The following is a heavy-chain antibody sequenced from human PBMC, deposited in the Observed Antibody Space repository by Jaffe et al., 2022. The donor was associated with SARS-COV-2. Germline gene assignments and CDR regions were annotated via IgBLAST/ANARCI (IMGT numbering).Heavy chain of an antibody. J-gene: IGHJ3*02. V-gene: IGHV3-33*01. D-gene: IGHD3-16*02. CDR1: GFTFSSYG. Sequence: QVQLVESGGGVVQPGRSLRLSCAASGFTFSSYGMHWVRQAPGKGLEWVAVIWYDGSNKYYADSVKGRFTISRDNSKNTLYLQMNSLRAEDTAVYYCARDQRGRRVWGSYRTDAFDIWGQGTMVTVSS. CDR2: IWYDGSNK. CDR3: ARDQRGRRVWGSYRTDAFDI.